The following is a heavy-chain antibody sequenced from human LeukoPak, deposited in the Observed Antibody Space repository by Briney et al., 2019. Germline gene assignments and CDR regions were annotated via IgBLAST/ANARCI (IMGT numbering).Heavy chain of an antibody. CDR1: GGSITNYY. V-gene: IGHV4-4*07. J-gene: IGHJ6*02. CDR3: ARGCSSTSCWLRMDV. CDR2: IYTSGST. D-gene: IGHD2-2*01. Sequence: SETLSLTCTVSGGSITNYYWTWIRQPAGKGLEWIGRIYTSGSTSYNPSFKSRVTMSIDTSKSQFSLKLSSLTAADTAVYYCARGCSSTSCWLRMDVWGQGTTVTVSS.